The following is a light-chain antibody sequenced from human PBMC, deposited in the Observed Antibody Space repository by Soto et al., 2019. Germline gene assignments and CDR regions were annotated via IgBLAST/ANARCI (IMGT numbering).Light chain of an antibody. CDR3: CSYAGSKTFVV. CDR1: SIDVGTYTL. V-gene: IGLV2-23*02. J-gene: IGLJ2*01. CDR2: EVT. Sequence: QSALTQPASVSGSPGQSITNSCTGTSIDVGTYTLVSWYRQYPGKAPKLLLYEVTKLPSGVSNRFSGSKSGNTASLTISGLQAEDEADYFCCSYAGSKTFVVFGGGTKATVL.